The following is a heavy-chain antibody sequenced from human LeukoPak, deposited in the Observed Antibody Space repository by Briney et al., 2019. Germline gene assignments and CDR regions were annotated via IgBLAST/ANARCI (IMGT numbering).Heavy chain of an antibody. CDR2: VYYSGTT. J-gene: IGHJ4*02. Sequence: SETLSLTCTVSGGSISSSSYYWGWIRQPPGKGLEWIGSVYYSGTTYYNPSLKSRVTISVNTSKNQFSLKLSSVPAADTAVYYCARRAPSGYFDYWGQGALVTVSS. CDR3: ARRAPSGYFDY. CDR1: GGSISSSSYY. V-gene: IGHV4-39*01.